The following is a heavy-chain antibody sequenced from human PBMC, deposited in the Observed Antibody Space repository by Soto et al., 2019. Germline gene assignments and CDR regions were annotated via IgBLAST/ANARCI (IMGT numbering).Heavy chain of an antibody. CDR1: GFTFSSYS. Sequence: GGSLRLSCAASGFTFSSYSMNRVRQAPGKGLEWVSSISSSSSYIYYADSVKGRFTISRDNAKNSLYLQMNSLRAEDTAVYYCARGVDFWSGYYSPFDYWGQGTLVTVSS. D-gene: IGHD3-3*01. CDR3: ARGVDFWSGYYSPFDY. CDR2: ISSSSSYI. V-gene: IGHV3-21*01. J-gene: IGHJ4*02.